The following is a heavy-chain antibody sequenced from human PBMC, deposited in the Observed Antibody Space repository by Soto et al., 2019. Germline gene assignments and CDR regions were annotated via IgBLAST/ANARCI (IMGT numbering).Heavy chain of an antibody. Sequence: GGSLRLSCAASGFTFSSYWTSWVRQAPGKGLEWVANIKQDGSEKYYVDSVKGRFTISRDNAKNSLYLQMNSLRAEDTAVYYCARKTDYFDYWGQGTLVTVSS. CDR2: IKQDGSEK. V-gene: IGHV3-7*01. CDR3: ARKTDYFDY. CDR1: GFTFSSYW. J-gene: IGHJ4*02.